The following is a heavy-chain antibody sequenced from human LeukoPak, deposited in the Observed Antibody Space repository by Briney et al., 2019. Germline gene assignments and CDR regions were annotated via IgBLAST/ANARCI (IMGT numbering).Heavy chain of an antibody. D-gene: IGHD3-22*01. Sequence: GGSLRLSCAASGFTFSSYSMNWVRQAPGKGLEWVSSISSSSSYIYYADSVKGRFTISRGNDKNSLYLQMNSLRAEDTAVYYCARDGLGYFDYWGQGTLVTVSS. CDR2: ISSSSSYI. V-gene: IGHV3-21*01. CDR1: GFTFSSYS. CDR3: ARDGLGYFDY. J-gene: IGHJ4*02.